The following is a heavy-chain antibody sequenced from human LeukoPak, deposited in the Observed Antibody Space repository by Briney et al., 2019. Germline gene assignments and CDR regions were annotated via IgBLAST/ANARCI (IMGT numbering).Heavy chain of an antibody. V-gene: IGHV4-38-2*01. CDR2: GHQTGSP. CDR1: GSFVNSDQY. D-gene: IGHD3-16*02. CDR3: AMLRLGELSLLANAYDI. Sequence: SETLSLTCDVSGSFVNSDQYWGWMRHSPGAGLEWIGSGHQTGSPYYSPSLGSRVSLSIDSTKNSFSLRFTSVTAAETALYYCAMLRLGELSLLANAYDIWGQGTMVIVSS. J-gene: IGHJ3*02.